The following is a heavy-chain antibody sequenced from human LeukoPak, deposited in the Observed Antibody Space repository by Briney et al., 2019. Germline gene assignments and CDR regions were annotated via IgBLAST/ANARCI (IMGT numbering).Heavy chain of an antibody. D-gene: IGHD6-19*01. CDR2: ISYDGSNK. V-gene: IGHV3-30*04. CDR1: GFTFSSYA. Sequence: HPGGSLRLSCAASGFTFSSYAMQWVRQAPGKGLEWVAVISYDGSNKYYEDSVKGRFTISRDNSKNTLYLQMNSLRAEDTAVYYCARDGRLAVADYYYYGMDVWGQGTTVTVSS. J-gene: IGHJ6*02. CDR3: ARDGRLAVADYYYYGMDV.